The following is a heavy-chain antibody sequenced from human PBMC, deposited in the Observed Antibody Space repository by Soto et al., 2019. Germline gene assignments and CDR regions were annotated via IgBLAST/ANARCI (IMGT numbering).Heavy chain of an antibody. D-gene: IGHD5-12*01. CDR3: ATGLPRGYDFGDLSFDY. CDR2: IIPIFGTA. Sequence: QVQLVQSGAEVKKPGSSVKVSCKASGGTFSSYAISWVRQATGQVLEWMGGIIPIFGTANYAQKFQGRVTITADESTSTAYMELSSLRSEDTAVYYCATGLPRGYDFGDLSFDYWGQGTLVTVSS. J-gene: IGHJ4*02. CDR1: GGTFSSYA. V-gene: IGHV1-69*01.